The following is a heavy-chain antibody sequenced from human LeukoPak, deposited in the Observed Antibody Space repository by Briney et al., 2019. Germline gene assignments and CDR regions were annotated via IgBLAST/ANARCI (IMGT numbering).Heavy chain of an antibody. CDR3: ARGWYPSGRVVTHSQYYYMDV. V-gene: IGHV1-8*02. CDR1: GYTFSSFD. D-gene: IGHD3-3*01. CDR2: MNTNSGNT. J-gene: IGHJ6*03. Sequence: ASVKLSCKTSGYTFSSFDINWVRQATGQGLEWMGWMNTNSGNTGYAQKFQGRITMTRNISISTAYMELSSLRAEDTAVYYCARGWYPSGRVVTHSQYYYMDVCGKGSTITVSS.